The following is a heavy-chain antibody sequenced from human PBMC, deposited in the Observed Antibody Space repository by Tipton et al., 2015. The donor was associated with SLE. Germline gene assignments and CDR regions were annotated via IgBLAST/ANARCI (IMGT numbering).Heavy chain of an antibody. CDR3: AKGWAYYYDSSGYFDY. CDR1: GFTFDDYA. J-gene: IGHJ4*02. CDR2: ISWNSGSI. V-gene: IGHV3-9*01. D-gene: IGHD3-22*01. Sequence: SLRLSCAASGFTFDDYAMHWVRQAPGKGLEWVSGISWNSGSIGYADSVKGRFTISRDNAKNSLYLQMNSLRAEDTALYYCAKGWAYYYDSSGYFDYWGQGTLVTVSS.